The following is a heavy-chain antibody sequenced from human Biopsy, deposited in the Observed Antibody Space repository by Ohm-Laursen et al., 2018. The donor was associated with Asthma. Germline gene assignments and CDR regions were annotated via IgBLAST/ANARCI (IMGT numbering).Heavy chain of an antibody. V-gene: IGHV3-30-3*01. J-gene: IGHJ4*02. CDR3: ARDVMGRYLPASDF. CDR1: GFTFRSYA. D-gene: IGHD1-14*01. Sequence: SLRLSCAASGFTFRSYAMHWVRQAPGKGLEWVAVGGSYYDGGLKYYADSVNGRFTVSRDDSKNTLYLQMNSLRPDDTAVYYCARDVMGRYLPASDFWGQGTLVTVSS. CDR2: GGSYYDGGLK.